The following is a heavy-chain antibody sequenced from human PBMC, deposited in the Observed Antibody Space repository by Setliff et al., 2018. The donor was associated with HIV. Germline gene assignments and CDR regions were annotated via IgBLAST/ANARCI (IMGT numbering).Heavy chain of an antibody. CDR1: GGSFTSRSYY. CDR2: IFYSGIT. D-gene: IGHD2-15*01. Sequence: SETLSLTCTVSGGSFTSRSYYWGWIRQPPGKGLEWIGSIFYSGITYYNPSLKSRVTVSVDTSKNQFSLNLSSVTAADTAVYYFARDGGGSVGNYYFKYCAQPTLVTV. V-gene: IGHV4-39*07. J-gene: IGHJ4*02. CDR3: ARDGGGSVGNYYFKY.